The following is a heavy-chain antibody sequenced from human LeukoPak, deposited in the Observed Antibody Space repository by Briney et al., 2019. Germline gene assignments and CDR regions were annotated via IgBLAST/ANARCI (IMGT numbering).Heavy chain of an antibody. D-gene: IGHD3-22*01. CDR1: GFTFSSYS. J-gene: IGHJ4*02. CDR3: ARAQIYDSSGYDY. V-gene: IGHV3-48*04. Sequence: GGSLRLSCAASGFTFSSYSMNWVRQAPGKGLEWVSYISSSSSTIDYADSVKGRFTIFRDNAKNSLYLQMNSLRAEDTAVYYCARAQIYDSSGYDYWGQGTLVTVYS. CDR2: ISSSSSTI.